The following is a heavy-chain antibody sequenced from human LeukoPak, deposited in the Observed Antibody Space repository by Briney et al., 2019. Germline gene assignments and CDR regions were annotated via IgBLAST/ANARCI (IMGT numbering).Heavy chain of an antibody. CDR1: GFTFDDYA. CDR3: AKAGLNGDYVDY. V-gene: IGHV3-9*03. J-gene: IGHJ4*02. D-gene: IGHD4-17*01. Sequence: GRSLRLSCAASGFTFDDYAMHWVRQAPGKGLEWVSGISWNSGSIGYADPVKGRFTISRDNAKNSLYLQMNSLRAEDMALYYCAKAGLNGDYVDYWGQGTLVTVSS. CDR2: ISWNSGSI.